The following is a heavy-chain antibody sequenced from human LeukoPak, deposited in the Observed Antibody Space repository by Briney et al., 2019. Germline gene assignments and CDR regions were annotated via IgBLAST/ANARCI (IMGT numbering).Heavy chain of an antibody. D-gene: IGHD3-3*01. V-gene: IGHV4-59*01. J-gene: IGHJ2*01. CDR1: GGSISSYY. CDR3: ARDKGWSSYWYFDL. CDR2: IYYSGST. Sequence: NPSETLSFTCTVSGGSISSYYWSWIRQPPGKGLKWIGYIYYSGSTNYNPSLKSRVTISVDTSKNQFSLKLSSVTAADTAVYYCARDKGWSSYWYFDLWGRGTLVTVSS.